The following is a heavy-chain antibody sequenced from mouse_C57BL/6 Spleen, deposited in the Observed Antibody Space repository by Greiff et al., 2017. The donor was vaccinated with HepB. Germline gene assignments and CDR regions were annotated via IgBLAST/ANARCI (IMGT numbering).Heavy chain of an antibody. V-gene: IGHV5-9*01. J-gene: IGHJ2*01. D-gene: IGHD1-1*01. CDR3: ARHEDYYGSRYYFDY. Sequence: EVKLEESGGGLVKPGGSLKLSCAASGFTFSSYTMSWVRQTPEKRLEWVATISGGGGNTYYPDSVKGRFTISRDNAKNTLYLQMSSLRSEDTALYYCARHEDYYGSRYYFDYWGQGTTLTVSS. CDR2: ISGGGGNT. CDR1: GFTFSSYT.